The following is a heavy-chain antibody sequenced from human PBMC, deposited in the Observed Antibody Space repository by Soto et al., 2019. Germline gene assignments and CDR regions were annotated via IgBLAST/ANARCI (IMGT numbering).Heavy chain of an antibody. CDR1: GASVSSAEHY. J-gene: IGHJ4*02. D-gene: IGHD5-12*01. V-gene: IGHV4-30-4*01. CDR3: ARLSGYDPAGAADK. Sequence: QVQLQESGPGLVKASQTLSLTCTLSGASVSSAEHYWSWIRQPPGKGLEWIGYTYYSGGSYYNASLQRRFSISVDTSQNLFSLKLTSVTAADTAVYYCARLSGYDPAGAADKWGPGILVSVSS. CDR2: TYYSGGS.